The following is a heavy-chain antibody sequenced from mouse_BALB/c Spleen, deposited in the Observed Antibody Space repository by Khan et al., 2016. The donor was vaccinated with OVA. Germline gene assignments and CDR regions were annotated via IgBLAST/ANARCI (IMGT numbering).Heavy chain of an antibody. CDR3: TRSYDSYYFDY. J-gene: IGHJ2*01. V-gene: IGHV1-5*01. CDR2: IYPGNSDT. Sequence: EVKLEESGTVLARPGTSVKMSCKASGYSFTSYWIHWVKQRPGQGLEWIGAIYPGNSDTRHNQKFKGKAKLTAVTSASTAYMELSSLTTEGSAVYYCTRSYDSYYFDYWGQGTTLTVSS. D-gene: IGHD2-4*01. CDR1: GYSFTSYW.